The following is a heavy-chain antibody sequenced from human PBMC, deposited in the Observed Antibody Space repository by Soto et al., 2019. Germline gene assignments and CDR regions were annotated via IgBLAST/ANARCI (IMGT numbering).Heavy chain of an antibody. CDR1: GGTFSSYA. V-gene: IGHV1-69*13. CDR2: IIPIFGTA. J-gene: IGHJ3*02. Sequence: GASVKVSCKASGGTFSSYAISWVRQAPGQGLEWMGGIIPIFGTANYAQKFQGRVTITADESTSTAYMELSSLRSEDTAVYYCARESQEERDAFDIWSQGTMVTVSS. CDR3: ARESQEERDAFDI.